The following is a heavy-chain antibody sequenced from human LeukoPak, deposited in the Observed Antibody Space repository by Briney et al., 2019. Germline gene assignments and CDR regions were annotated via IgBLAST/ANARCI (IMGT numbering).Heavy chain of an antibody. CDR2: IKHSGTT. CDR1: GGSFSGYY. Sequence: KASETLSLTCAVYGGSFSGYYWSWIRQPPGKGLEWIGEIKHSGTTNYNPSLKSRVTISVDTSKNQFSLKLSSVTAADTAVYYCARGGGSGWYRGPDYYYYYYMDVWGKGTTVTVSS. D-gene: IGHD6-19*01. CDR3: ARGGGSGWYRGPDYYYYYYMDV. V-gene: IGHV4-34*01. J-gene: IGHJ6*03.